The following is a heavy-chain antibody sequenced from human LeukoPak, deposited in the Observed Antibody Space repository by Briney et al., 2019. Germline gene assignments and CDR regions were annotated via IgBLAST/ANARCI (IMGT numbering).Heavy chain of an antibody. CDR3: GARPDWGYDYYMDV. D-gene: IGHD3-16*01. J-gene: IGHJ6*03. CDR1: GYSIGSGYF. Sequence: PSETLSLTCNVSGYSIGSGYFWGWIRQPPGKGLEWIGGVYSSGTTYYNPSLESRLTISLKTSKNQFSLKLRSVTAADTAVYYCGARPDWGYDYYMDVWGKGTTVTVSS. CDR2: VYSSGTT. V-gene: IGHV4-38-2*02.